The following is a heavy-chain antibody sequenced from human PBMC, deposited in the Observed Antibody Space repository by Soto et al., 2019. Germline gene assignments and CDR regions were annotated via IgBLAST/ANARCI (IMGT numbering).Heavy chain of an antibody. CDR2: IWSDGSTE. CDR3: ARGGRRSGSYADAFDI. D-gene: IGHD1-26*01. J-gene: IGHJ3*02. V-gene: IGHV3-33*01. Sequence: QPGGSLRLSCAASGFTFDRYGMHWVRQAPGKGLEWVAVIWSDGSTEYYADSAKGRFTISRDNSKNTMYLQMNSLRGEDTGVYYCARGGRRSGSYADAFDIWGQGTMVTVSS. CDR1: GFTFDRYG.